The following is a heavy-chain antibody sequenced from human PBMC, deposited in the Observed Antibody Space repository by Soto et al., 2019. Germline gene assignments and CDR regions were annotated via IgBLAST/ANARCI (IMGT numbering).Heavy chain of an antibody. CDR1: GFTFSSYA. V-gene: IGHV3-23*01. CDR3: AKGRDQTRSAFDF. J-gene: IGHJ4*02. Sequence: GGSLRLSCAASGFTFSSYAMSWVRQAPGKGMEWVSAISGSGGSTYYADSVKGRFTISRDNSKNTLYLQMNRLRAEDTAVYYCAKGRDQTRSAFDFWGQGTLVTVSS. CDR2: ISGSGGST.